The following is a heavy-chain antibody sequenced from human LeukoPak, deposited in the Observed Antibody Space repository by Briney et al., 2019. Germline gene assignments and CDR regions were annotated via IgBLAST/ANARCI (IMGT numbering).Heavy chain of an antibody. Sequence: QAGGSLRLSCAASGFTFDDYAMHWVLQAPGKGLGWVSGISWNSGSIGYADSVKGRFTISRDNAKNSLYLQMNSLRAEDTAVYYCAKDQDYYYYYGMDVWGQGTTVTVSS. CDR2: ISWNSGSI. CDR3: AKDQDYYYYYGMDV. J-gene: IGHJ6*02. CDR1: GFTFDDYA. V-gene: IGHV3-9*01.